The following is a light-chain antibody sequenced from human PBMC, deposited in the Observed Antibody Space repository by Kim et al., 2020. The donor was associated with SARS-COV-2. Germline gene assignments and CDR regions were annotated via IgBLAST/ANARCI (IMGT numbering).Light chain of an antibody. CDR2: LEGSGSY. CDR3: ETWDSNTRV. V-gene: IGLV4-60*03. Sequence: SGKLTYTLSSGHSSYIIAWHQQQPGKAPRYLMKLEGSGSYNKGSGVPDRFSGSSSGADRYLTISNLQSEDEADYYCETWDSNTRVFGGGTKMTVL. CDR1: SGHSSYI. J-gene: IGLJ3*02.